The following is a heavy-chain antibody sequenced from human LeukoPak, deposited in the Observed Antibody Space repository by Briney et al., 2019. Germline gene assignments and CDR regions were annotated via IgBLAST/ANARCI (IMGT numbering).Heavy chain of an antibody. Sequence: GGSLRLSCAASGFIFSDYEMNWVRQAPGKGLEWISYIGRSGSTIYYADSVKGRFTISRDNAKNSLYLQMNSLRAEDTAVYYCARGDHVGGWLGLGYWGQGTLVTVSS. J-gene: IGHJ4*02. V-gene: IGHV3-48*03. CDR1: GFIFSDYE. CDR2: IGRSGSTI. CDR3: ARGDHVGGWLGLGY. D-gene: IGHD6-19*01.